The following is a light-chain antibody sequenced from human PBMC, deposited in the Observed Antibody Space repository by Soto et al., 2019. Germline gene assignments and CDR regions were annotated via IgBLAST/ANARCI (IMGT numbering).Light chain of an antibody. CDR1: QSISSW. CDR2: KAS. CDR3: QQYNSYSRT. V-gene: IGKV1-5*03. J-gene: IGKJ1*01. Sequence: EIQMTQSPSTLSASVGDRVTITCRASQSISSWLAWYQQKPGKAPKLLIYKASSLESGVPSRFSGSGSGTEFTLTISSLQPDDFATYSCQQYNSYSRTFGQGTKVEIK.